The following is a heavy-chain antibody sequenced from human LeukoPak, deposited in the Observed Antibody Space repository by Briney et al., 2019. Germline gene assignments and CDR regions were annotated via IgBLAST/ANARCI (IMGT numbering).Heavy chain of an antibody. V-gene: IGHV2-70*11. D-gene: IGHD3-10*01. CDR2: IDWDDDK. CDR1: GFSLSAPSMG. Sequence: SGPALVNPTQTLRLTCTFSGFSLSAPSMGVTWIRQPPGKALEWLARIDWDDDKYYSPSLKTRLTISKDTSRNQVVLTMTNMDPVDTAMYYCARYRSGSSEYGVDVWGPGTTITVSS. J-gene: IGHJ6*02. CDR3: ARYRSGSSEYGVDV.